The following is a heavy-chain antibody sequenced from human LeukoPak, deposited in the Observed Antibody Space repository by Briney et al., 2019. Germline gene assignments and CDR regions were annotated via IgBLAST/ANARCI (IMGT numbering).Heavy chain of an antibody. CDR3: ASHDDFWSGYSGAYYYYGMDV. D-gene: IGHD3-3*01. J-gene: IGHJ6*02. V-gene: IGHV1-2*06. CDR1: GYTFTGYY. Sequence: ASVKVSCKASGYTFTGYYMHWVRQAPGQGLEWMGRINPNSGGTNYAQKFQGRVTMTRDTSISTAYVELSRLRSDDTAVYYCASHDDFWSGYSGAYYYYGMDVWGQGTTVTVSS. CDR2: INPNSGGT.